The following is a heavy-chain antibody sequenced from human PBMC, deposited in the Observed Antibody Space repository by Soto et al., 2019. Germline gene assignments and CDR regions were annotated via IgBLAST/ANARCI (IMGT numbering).Heavy chain of an antibody. D-gene: IGHD3-10*01. CDR1: GYTFTTYP. CDR2: ISGGNDNI. J-gene: IGHJ6*02. CDR3: ARGVMVRGLSYYAMDV. V-gene: IGHV1-3*01. Sequence: QVQLVQSGAEVKEPGASVNLTCKASGYTFTTYPMHWVRQAPGQRLEWMGWISGGNDNIEYSQKFQGRVTFTRDTSASTAHMELSSLRSEDTAVYYCARGVMVRGLSYYAMDVWGQGTTVTVSS.